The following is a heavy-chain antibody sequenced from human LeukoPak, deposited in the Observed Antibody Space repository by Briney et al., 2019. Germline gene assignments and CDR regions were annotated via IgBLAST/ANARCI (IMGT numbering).Heavy chain of an antibody. D-gene: IGHD4-23*01. CDR2: ISAYNGNT. Sequence: GASVTVSCKASGYTFTSYGISWVRQAPGQGLEWMGWISAYNGNTNYAQKLQGRVTMTTDTSTSTAYMELRSLRSDDTAVYYCARAPFDYGGNPYFDYWGQGTLVTVSS. CDR3: ARAPFDYGGNPYFDY. CDR1: GYTFTSYG. J-gene: IGHJ4*02. V-gene: IGHV1-18*01.